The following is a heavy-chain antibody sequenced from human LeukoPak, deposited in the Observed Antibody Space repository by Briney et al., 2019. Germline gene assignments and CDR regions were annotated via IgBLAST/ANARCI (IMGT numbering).Heavy chain of an antibody. J-gene: IGHJ4*02. Sequence: PGGSLRLSCAASGFTFSNAWMSWVRQAPGKGLEWVGRIKSKTDGGTTDYAAPVKGRFTISRDDSKNTLYLQMNSLKTEDTAVYYCTIWFGELLHRALTDYWGQGTLVTVSS. D-gene: IGHD3-10*01. CDR1: GFTFSNAW. CDR3: TIWFGELLHRALTDY. V-gene: IGHV3-15*01. CDR2: IKSKTDGGTT.